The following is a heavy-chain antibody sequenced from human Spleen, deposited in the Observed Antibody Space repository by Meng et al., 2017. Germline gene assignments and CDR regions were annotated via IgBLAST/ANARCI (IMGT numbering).Heavy chain of an antibody. J-gene: IGHJ4*02. Sequence: QGQRVQSGAELKKPGASVKVPCKASGYTFTGYYMHWVRQAPGQGLEWMGRINPNSGGTNYAQKFQGRVTMTRDTSISTAYMELSRLRSDDTAVYYCARQYSSSLRIFDYWGQGTLVTVSS. CDR1: GYTFTGYY. D-gene: IGHD6-6*01. CDR2: INPNSGGT. V-gene: IGHV1-2*06. CDR3: ARQYSSSLRIFDY.